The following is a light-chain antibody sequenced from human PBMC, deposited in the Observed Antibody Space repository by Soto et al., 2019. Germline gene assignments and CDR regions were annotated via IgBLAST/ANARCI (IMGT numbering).Light chain of an antibody. CDR2: EVS. V-gene: IGLV2-14*01. CDR3: SSYTNNSPYV. CDR1: SSDVGGYNY. J-gene: IGLJ1*01. Sequence: QSVLTQPAPVSGSPGQSITISCTGTSSDVGGYNYVSWYQQHPGKAPKLMIFEVSNRPSGISIRFSGSKSGNTASLTISGLQTEDEADYYCSSYTNNSPYVFGTGTKVTVL.